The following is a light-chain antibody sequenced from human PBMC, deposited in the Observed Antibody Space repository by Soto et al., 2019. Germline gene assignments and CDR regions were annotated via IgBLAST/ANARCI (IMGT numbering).Light chain of an antibody. J-gene: IGLJ3*02. V-gene: IGLV2-14*01. CDR3: SSYTTISTLV. CDR1: SSDVGPYKY. Sequence: QSALTQPASVSGSPGQAITISCTGTSSDVGPYKYVSWYQHHPGKAPKLLIYAVTKRPSGVSNRFSGSKSGNTASLTISGLQAEDEADYYCSSYTTISTLVFGGGTKLTV. CDR2: AVT.